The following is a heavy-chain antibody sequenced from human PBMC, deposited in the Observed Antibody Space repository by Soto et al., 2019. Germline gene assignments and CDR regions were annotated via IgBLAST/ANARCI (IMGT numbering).Heavy chain of an antibody. CDR1: GFTFSGYA. V-gene: IGHV3-23*01. D-gene: IGHD3-10*01. CDR2: VDFSGSTT. Sequence: EVQLLESGGGLVQPGESLRLSCAASGFTFSGYAMSWVRQAPGKGLEWVSSVDFSGSTTYYADSVKGRFTISRDNSKNTLYLQMNSLRAEDTAVYYCATSAYASGTQRFDHWGQGTLVTVSS. CDR3: ATSAYASGTQRFDH. J-gene: IGHJ5*02.